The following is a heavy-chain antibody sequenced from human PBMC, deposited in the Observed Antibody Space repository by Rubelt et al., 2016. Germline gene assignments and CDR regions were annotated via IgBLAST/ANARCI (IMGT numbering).Heavy chain of an antibody. V-gene: IGHV3-7*01. CDR1: GFTFSGHW. Sequence: EVQLVESGGGLVQPGGSLRLSCVASGFTFSGHWMSWVRRAPGKGLEWLATIRQNGSDQYYVDSVKGRFTVSRDNAKNSLYLQMNSRRAEDTAVYFWTRDRPHSWFDPWGQGTLVTVSS. CDR2: IRQNGSDQ. CDR3: TRDRPHSWFDP. J-gene: IGHJ5*02.